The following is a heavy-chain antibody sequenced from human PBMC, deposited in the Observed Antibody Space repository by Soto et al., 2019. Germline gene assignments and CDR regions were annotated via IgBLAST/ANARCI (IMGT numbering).Heavy chain of an antibody. V-gene: IGHV5-10-1*01. CDR3: ARHPSPSYYYDSSGNAFDI. J-gene: IGHJ3*02. D-gene: IGHD3-22*01. Sequence: GESLKISCKGFGYTFTNYWIGWVRQMPGKGLEWMGRIDPSDSYTNYSPSFQGHVTISADKSISTAYLQWSSLKASDTAMYYCARHPSPSYYYDSSGNAFDIWGQGTMVTVSS. CDR1: GYTFTNYW. CDR2: IDPSDSYT.